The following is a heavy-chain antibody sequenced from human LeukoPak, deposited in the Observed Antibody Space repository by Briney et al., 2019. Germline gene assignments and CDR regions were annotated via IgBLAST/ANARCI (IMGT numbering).Heavy chain of an antibody. CDR2: IYYSGST. D-gene: IGHD2-2*02. V-gene: IGHV4-59*01. Sequence: SETLSLTCTDSGGSISSYYWSWIRQPPGKGREWIGYIYYSGSTNYNPSLKSRVTISVDTSKNQFSLKLSSVTAADTAVYYCAREYPPARAFDIWGQGTMVTVSS. CDR3: AREYPPARAFDI. CDR1: GGSISSYY. J-gene: IGHJ3*02.